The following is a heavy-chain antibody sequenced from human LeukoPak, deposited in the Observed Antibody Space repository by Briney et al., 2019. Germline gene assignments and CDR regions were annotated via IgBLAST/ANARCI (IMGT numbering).Heavy chain of an antibody. CDR1: GDSISTSYY. J-gene: IGHJ4*02. CDR2: IYYSGTT. V-gene: IGHV4-39*01. CDR3: ARHRGTEASSIAD. D-gene: IGHD6-13*01. Sequence: SETLSLSCTVSGDSISTSYYWCWIRESRGRGLEWIGSIYYSGTTYFNPSLKSRVTISVDTSKNHFSLRLSSVTAADTAVYYCARHRGTEASSIADWGQGTLVTVSS.